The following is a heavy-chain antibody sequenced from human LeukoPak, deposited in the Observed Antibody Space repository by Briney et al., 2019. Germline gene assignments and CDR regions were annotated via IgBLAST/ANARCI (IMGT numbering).Heavy chain of an antibody. CDR2: IYGGST. D-gene: IGHD2/OR15-2a*01. V-gene: IGHV3-53*01. CDR1: GFTVSDND. CDR3: ARDFEGVHRTTNSYTYYYYMDV. Sequence: GGSLRLSCAASGFTVSDNDMTWVRQAPGKGLEWVSIIYGGSTYYADSVKGRFTISRDNSKNTVYLQMNSLRAEDTAVYYCARDFEGVHRTTNSYTYYYYMDVWGKGTTVIVSS. J-gene: IGHJ6*03.